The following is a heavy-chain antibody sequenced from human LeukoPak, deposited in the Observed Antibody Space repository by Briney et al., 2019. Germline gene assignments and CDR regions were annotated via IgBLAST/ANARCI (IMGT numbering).Heavy chain of an antibody. CDR2: INPNSGGT. CDR1: GYTFTGYY. D-gene: IGHD3-16*01. CDR3: ARLLGIPAEDFDY. V-gene: IGHV1-2*02. Sequence: ASVQVSCKASGYTFTGYYMHWVRQAPGQGLEWMGWINPNSGGTNYAQKFQGRVTMTRDTSISTAYMELSRLRSDDTAVYYCARLLGIPAEDFDYWGQGTLVTVSS. J-gene: IGHJ4*02.